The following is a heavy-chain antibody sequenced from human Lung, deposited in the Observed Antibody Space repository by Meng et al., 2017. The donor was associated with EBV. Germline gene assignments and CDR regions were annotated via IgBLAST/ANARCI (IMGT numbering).Heavy chain of an antibody. CDR2: IKTQADDEAT. CDR3: VTDLRGGRRDFEY. D-gene: IGHD5/OR15-5a*01. CDR1: GFIFNNAW. V-gene: IGHV3-15*07. Sequence: LVEPGGGVVQPGRSRRLSCAASGFIFNNAWMNWGRQAPGKGLEWVGRIKTQADDEATDYAAPVRGRFTISRDDSKKTLYLQMNSLRIEDTAVYYCVTDLRGGRRDFEYWGQGTLVTVSS. J-gene: IGHJ4*02.